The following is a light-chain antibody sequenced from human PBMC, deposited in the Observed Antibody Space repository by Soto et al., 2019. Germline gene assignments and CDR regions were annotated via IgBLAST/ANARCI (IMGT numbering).Light chain of an antibody. CDR1: QSVSSN. CDR3: QQYDNWPQT. CDR2: GAS. V-gene: IGKV3-15*01. J-gene: IGKJ1*01. Sequence: EIVIVQSPATRTVNPRERATLSCRASQSVSSNLAWYQQKPGQAPRLLIYGASTRATGIPARFSGTGSGTDFTLTVSSLQSEDFAVYYCQQYDNWPQTFGQGTKV.